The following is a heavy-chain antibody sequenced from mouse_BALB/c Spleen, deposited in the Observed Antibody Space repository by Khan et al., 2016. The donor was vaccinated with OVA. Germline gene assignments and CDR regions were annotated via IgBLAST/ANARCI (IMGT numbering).Heavy chain of an antibody. J-gene: IGHJ4*01. V-gene: IGHV1-18*01. CDR1: GYTFTENT. Sequence: EVQLQQSGPELVKPGASVKISCKTSGYTFTENTLHWVKQSHGKSLEWIGVINPKNGVTSYNQKFKGKVTLTVDNSSSTAYMEFRSLSSEDAAVYYGARDAGRYWGQGTSVTVSS. CDR2: INPKNGVT. CDR3: ARDAGRY.